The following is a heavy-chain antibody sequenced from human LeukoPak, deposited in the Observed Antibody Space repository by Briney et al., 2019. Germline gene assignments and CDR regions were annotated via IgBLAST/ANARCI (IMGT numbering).Heavy chain of an antibody. CDR2: INPTSGGT. J-gene: IGHJ4*02. CDR3: ARSQWLIDASIDY. D-gene: IGHD6-19*01. CDR1: GYTFTGYY. V-gene: IGHV1-2*02. Sequence: ASVNVSCKASGYTFTGYYMHWVRQAPGQGLEWMGWINPTSGGTKYAQKFQGRVTMTRDTSISTAYMELSRLRSDDTAVYYCARSQWLIDASIDYWGQGTLVTVSS.